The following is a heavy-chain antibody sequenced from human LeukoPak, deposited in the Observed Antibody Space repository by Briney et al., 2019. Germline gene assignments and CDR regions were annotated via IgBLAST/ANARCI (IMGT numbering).Heavy chain of an antibody. V-gene: IGHV3-20*04. CDR2: INWNGGST. CDR3: ARDTDDFQGLDI. D-gene: IGHD3-3*01. J-gene: IGHJ3*02. CDR1: GFTFDDYA. Sequence: GRSLRLSCAASGFTFDDYAMSWVRQAPGKGLEWVSGINWNGGSTGYADSVKGRFTISRDNAKNSLYLQMNSLRAEDTAIYYCARDTDDFQGLDIWGLGTMVTVSS.